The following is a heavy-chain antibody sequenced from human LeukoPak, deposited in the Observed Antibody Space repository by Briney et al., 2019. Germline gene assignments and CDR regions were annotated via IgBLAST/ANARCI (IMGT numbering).Heavy chain of an antibody. J-gene: IGHJ4*02. Sequence: PSETLSLTCSVSGGSIRSYYWSWIRQPPGKGLEWIGYMYYSGSTSYNPSLKSRVTISVDTSKNQFSLKLSSATAADTAVYYCARAFYGSGSSYFDYWGQGTLVTVSS. D-gene: IGHD3-10*01. V-gene: IGHV4-59*08. CDR1: GGSIRSYY. CDR2: MYYSGST. CDR3: ARAFYGSGSSYFDY.